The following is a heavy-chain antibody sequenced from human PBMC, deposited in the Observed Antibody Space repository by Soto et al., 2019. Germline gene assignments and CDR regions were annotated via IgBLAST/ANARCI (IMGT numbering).Heavy chain of an antibody. J-gene: IGHJ5*02. CDR3: ARGGSGWTRGGWLGP. D-gene: IGHD6-19*01. Sequence: VQLVQSGGGLVTPGESLTLSCTTSGFTFSDFYTMWVRQAPGRGREWLSYISDSGNTIYYADSVRARFVTLRENAAQSVYLQTKGLTYGAAAFYYCARGGSGWTRGGWLGPWGQGSLVTVSS. CDR1: GFTFSDFY. CDR2: ISDSGNTI. V-gene: IGHV3-11*01.